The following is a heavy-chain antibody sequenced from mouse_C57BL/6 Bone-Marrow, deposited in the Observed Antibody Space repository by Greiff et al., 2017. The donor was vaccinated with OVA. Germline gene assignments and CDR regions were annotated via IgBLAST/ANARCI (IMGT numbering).Heavy chain of an antibody. CDR3: ASDYYGNSYWYFDV. J-gene: IGHJ1*03. D-gene: IGHD1-1*01. Sequence: QVQLQQPGAELVKPGASVKLSCKASGYTFTSYWMQWVKQRPGQGLEWIGEIDPADSYTNYNQKFKGKATLTVDTSSSTDYMQLSSLTSEDSAVYDCASDYYGNSYWYFDVWGTGTTVTVSS. V-gene: IGHV1-50*01. CDR1: GYTFTSYW. CDR2: IDPADSYT.